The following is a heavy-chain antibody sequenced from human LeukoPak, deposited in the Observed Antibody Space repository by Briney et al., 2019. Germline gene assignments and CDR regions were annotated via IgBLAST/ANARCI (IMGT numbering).Heavy chain of an antibody. D-gene: IGHD3-10*01. CDR1: GFIFSYYS. J-gene: IGHJ3*02. CDR2: INSNSNYM. Sequence: GGSLRLSCAASGFIFSYYSMNWVRQASGKGLEWVSSINSNSNYMSYADSVKGRFTISRDNAKNSLYLQMTSLSAEDTAVYYCARSEFEAFDMWGQGTMVTVSS. CDR3: ARSEFEAFDM. V-gene: IGHV3-21*01.